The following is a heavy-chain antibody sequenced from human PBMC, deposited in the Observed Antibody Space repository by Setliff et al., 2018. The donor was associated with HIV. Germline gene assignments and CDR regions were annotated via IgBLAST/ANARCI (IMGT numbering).Heavy chain of an antibody. J-gene: IGHJ4*02. D-gene: IGHD1-1*01. CDR2: INVDNDNT. V-gene: IGHV1-3*01. Sequence: ASVKVSCKASGFTFTNYAIHWVRQAPGQRLEWMGWINVDNDNTKYSQKLQGRVTMTTDTSTSTAYMELRSQRSDDTALYYCARDGFVDRATGTTHLDSWGQGTLVTVSS. CDR3: ARDGFVDRATGTTHLDS. CDR1: GFTFTNYA.